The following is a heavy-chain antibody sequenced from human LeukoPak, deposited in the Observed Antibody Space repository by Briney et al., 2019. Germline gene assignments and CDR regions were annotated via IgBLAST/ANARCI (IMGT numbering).Heavy chain of an antibody. J-gene: IGHJ4*02. V-gene: IGHV3-30*02. CDR2: IRYDGSNK. D-gene: IGHD3-3*01. CDR1: GFTFSSYS. Sequence: PGGSLRLSRAASGFTFSSYSMNWVRQAPGKGLEWVAFIRYDGSNKYYADSVKGRFTISRGNSKNTLYLQMNSLRAEDTAVYYCAKAIRFSLDYWGQGTLVTVSS. CDR3: AKAIRFSLDY.